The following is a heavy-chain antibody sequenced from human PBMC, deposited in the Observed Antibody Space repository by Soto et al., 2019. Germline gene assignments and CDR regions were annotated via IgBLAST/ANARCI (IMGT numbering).Heavy chain of an antibody. V-gene: IGHV1-69*13. CDR3: ARDFNLGSPD. CDR1: GGTFSSYA. CDR2: IIPIFGTA. J-gene: IGHJ4*02. D-gene: IGHD5-12*01. Sequence: GASVKVSCKASGGTFSSYAISWVRQAPGQGLEWMGGIIPIFGTANYAQKFQGRVTITADESTSTAYMELSSLRSEDTAMYYCARDFNLGSPDWGQGTLVTVSS.